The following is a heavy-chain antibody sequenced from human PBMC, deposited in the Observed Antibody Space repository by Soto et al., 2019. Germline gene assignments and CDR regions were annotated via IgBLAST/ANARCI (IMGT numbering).Heavy chain of an antibody. CDR2: ISYDGSNK. J-gene: IGHJ4*02. CDR1: GFTFSSYG. CDR3: AKDRESGYLDY. Sequence: QVQLVESGGGVVQPGRSLRLSCAASGFTFSSYGMHWVRQAPGKGLEWVAVISYDGSNKYYADSVKGRFTISRDNSKNTLYLQMNSLRAEDTAVYYCAKDRESGYLDYWGQGTLVTVSS. V-gene: IGHV3-30*18. D-gene: IGHD3-3*01.